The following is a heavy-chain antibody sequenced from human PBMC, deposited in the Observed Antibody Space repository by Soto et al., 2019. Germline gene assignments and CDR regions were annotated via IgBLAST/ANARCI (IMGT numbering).Heavy chain of an antibody. Sequence: QVQLVESGGGLVKPGGSLRLSCEASGFTLSDYYMTWIRQAPGKGLEWISYISSSATIIYYADSVKGRFTISRDNAKTSLYLQVNSLRAYDTAVYYCARAVKQWLVGGDYYYYYMDVWGKGTTVTVSS. J-gene: IGHJ6*03. V-gene: IGHV3-11*01. CDR1: GFTLSDYY. CDR3: ARAVKQWLVGGDYYYYYMDV. D-gene: IGHD6-19*01. CDR2: ISSSATII.